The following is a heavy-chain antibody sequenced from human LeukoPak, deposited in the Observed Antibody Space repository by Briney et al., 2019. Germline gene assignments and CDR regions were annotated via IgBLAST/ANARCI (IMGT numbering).Heavy chain of an antibody. D-gene: IGHD2-15*01. CDR3: ARGGYCSGGSCYHDAFDI. V-gene: IGHV4-34*01. Sequence: SETLSLTCAVYGGSFSGYYWSWIRQPPGKGLEWIGEINHSGSTNYNPSLKSRVTISVDTSKNQFSLKLSSVTAADTAVYYCARGGYCSGGSCYHDAFDIWGQGTMVTVSS. CDR2: INHSGST. CDR1: GGSFSGYY. J-gene: IGHJ3*02.